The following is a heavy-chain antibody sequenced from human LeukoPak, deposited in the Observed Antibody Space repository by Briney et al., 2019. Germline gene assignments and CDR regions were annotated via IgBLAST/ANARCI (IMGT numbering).Heavy chain of an antibody. Sequence: PGGPLGLSCAASGFTLSSNYMSWVRQAPGKGLEWVSVICSGGSTYYADSVKGRFTISRDNSKNTLYLQMNSLRAEDTAVYYCAREGGNYYFDYWGQGTLVPVSS. CDR1: GFTLSSNY. J-gene: IGHJ4*02. V-gene: IGHV3-66*02. D-gene: IGHD1-7*01. CDR3: AREGGNYYFDY. CDR2: ICSGGST.